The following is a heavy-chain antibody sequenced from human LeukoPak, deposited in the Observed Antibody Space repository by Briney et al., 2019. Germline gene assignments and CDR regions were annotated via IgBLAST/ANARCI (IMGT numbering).Heavy chain of an antibody. CDR2: IYYSGST. V-gene: IGHV4-30-4*01. D-gene: IGHD2-15*01. Sequence: SETLSLTCTVSGGSISSGDYYWSWIRQPPGKGLEWIGYIYYSGSTYYNPSLKSRVTISGDTSKNHFSLKLTSVTAADTAVYYCSRQAYCGGGNCYPFDYWGQGTLVTVSS. J-gene: IGHJ4*02. CDR3: SRQAYCGGGNCYPFDY. CDR1: GGSISSGDYY.